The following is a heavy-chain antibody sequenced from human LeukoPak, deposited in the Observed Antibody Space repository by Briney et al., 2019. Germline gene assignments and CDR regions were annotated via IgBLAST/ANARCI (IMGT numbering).Heavy chain of an antibody. D-gene: IGHD6-19*01. V-gene: IGHV3-48*01. J-gene: IGHJ4*02. CDR2: ISSSSSTI. CDR3: ARIAYIAVAGTVFDY. CDR1: GFTFSSYS. Sequence: GGSLRLSCAASGFTFSSYSMNWVRQAPGKGLEWVSCISSSSSTIYYEDSVKGRFTISRDNAKNSLYLQMNSLRAEDTAVYYCARIAYIAVAGTVFDYWGQGTLVTVSS.